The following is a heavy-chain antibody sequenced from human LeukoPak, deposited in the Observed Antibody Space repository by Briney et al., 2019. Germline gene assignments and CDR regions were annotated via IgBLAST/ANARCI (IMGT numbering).Heavy chain of an antibody. J-gene: IGHJ6*02. CDR3: ARDSGDGYRDYYYGMDV. Sequence: ASEKVSCKASGYTFTSYGISWVRQAPGQGLEWMGWISADNGNTNYAQKLQGRVTMTTDTSTSTAYMKLRSLRSDDTAVYYCARDSGDGYRDYYYGMDVWGQGTTVTVSS. CDR1: GYTFTSYG. D-gene: IGHD5-24*01. CDR2: ISADNGNT. V-gene: IGHV1-18*01.